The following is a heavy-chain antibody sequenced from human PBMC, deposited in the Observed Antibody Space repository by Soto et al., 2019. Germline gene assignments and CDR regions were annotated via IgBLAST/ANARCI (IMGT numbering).Heavy chain of an antibody. CDR3: AKVMATGPDDYYYYGMDV. D-gene: IGHD3-3*01. CDR1: GFTFDDYT. CDR2: ISWDGGST. V-gene: IGHV3-43*01. Sequence: GESLKISCAASGFTFDDYTMHWVRQAPGKGLEWVSLISWDGGSTYYADSVKGRFTISRDNSKNSLYLQMNSLRNEDTALYYCAKVMATGPDDYYYYGMDVWGQGTTVTVSS. J-gene: IGHJ6*02.